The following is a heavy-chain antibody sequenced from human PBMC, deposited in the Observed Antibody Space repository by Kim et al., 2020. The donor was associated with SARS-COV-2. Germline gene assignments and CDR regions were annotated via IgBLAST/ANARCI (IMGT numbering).Heavy chain of an antibody. D-gene: IGHD3-16*01. Sequence: GGSLRLSCVASGFSFSEPYMDWVRQAPGKGLEWVGRVRNKTKGYTTEYAAAVRGRFTISSDDSKTSLFLQMKSLRNEDTALYYCLRVARMERYTFVLWG. V-gene: IGHV3-72*01. J-gene: IGHJ2*01. CDR1: GFSFSEPY. CDR2: VRNKTKGYTT. CDR3: LRVARMERYTFVL.